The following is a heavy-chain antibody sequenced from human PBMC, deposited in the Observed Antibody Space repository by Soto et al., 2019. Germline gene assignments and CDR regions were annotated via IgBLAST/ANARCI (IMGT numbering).Heavy chain of an antibody. V-gene: IGHV4-4*02. CDR3: ASGGLWFGKKHYYYGMDV. J-gene: IGHJ6*02. CDR2: IYHSGST. Sequence: ASETLSLTCAVSGVSIRSSNWWSWVRQPPGKGLEWIGEIYHSGSTNYTPSLKSRVTISVDKSKNQFSLKLSSVTAADTAVYYCASGGLWFGKKHYYYGMDVWGRGTTVTVSS. D-gene: IGHD3-10*01. CDR1: GVSIRSSNW.